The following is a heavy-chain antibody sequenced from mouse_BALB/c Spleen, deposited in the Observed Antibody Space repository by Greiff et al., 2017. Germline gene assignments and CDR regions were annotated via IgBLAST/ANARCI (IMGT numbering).Heavy chain of an antibody. CDR3: ARDYYGSSYEAMDY. V-gene: IGHV1S137*01. D-gene: IGHD1-1*01. J-gene: IGHJ4*01. Sequence: QVQLKQSGAELVRPGVSVKISCKGSGYTFTDYAMHWVKQSHAKSLEWIGVISTYYGDASYNQKFKGKATMTVDKSSSTAYMELARLTSEDSAIYYCARDYYGSSYEAMDYWGQGTSVTVSS. CDR2: ISTYYGDA. CDR1: GYTFTDYA.